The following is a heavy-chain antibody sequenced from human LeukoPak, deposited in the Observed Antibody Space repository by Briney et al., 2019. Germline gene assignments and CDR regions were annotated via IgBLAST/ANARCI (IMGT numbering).Heavy chain of an antibody. D-gene: IGHD2-2*01. CDR3: ARDGTSTDDY. CDR1: GYTLSNFG. V-gene: IGHV1-18*01. CDR2: ISGNNDNP. J-gene: IGHJ4*02. Sequence: ASVKVSCKTSGYTLSNFGINWVRQAPGQGLEWMGWISGNNDNPNYGQKFQGRFTVTTDSSTSTAYMELRNVRFDDTAVYYCARDGTSTDDYWGQGTLVTVSS.